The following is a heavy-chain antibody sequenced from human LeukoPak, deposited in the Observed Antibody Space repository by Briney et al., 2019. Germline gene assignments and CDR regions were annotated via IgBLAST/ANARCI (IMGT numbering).Heavy chain of an antibody. CDR2: ISSSSSYI. J-gene: IGHJ4*02. CDR1: GFTFSSYS. D-gene: IGHD3-9*01. V-gene: IGHV3-21*01. CDR3: ARDSTYYDILTGYSASYYFAY. Sequence: PGGSLRLSCAASGFTFSSYSMNWVRQAPGKGLEWVSSISSSSSYIYYADSVKGRFTISRDNAKNSLYLQMNSLRAEDTAVYYCARDSTYYDILTGYSASYYFAYWGQGTLVTVSS.